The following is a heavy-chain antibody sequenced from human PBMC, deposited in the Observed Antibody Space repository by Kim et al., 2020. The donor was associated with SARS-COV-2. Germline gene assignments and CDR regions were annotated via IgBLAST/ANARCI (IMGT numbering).Heavy chain of an antibody. CDR3: ARDFTAMDLSYYYYGMDV. V-gene: IGHV7-4-1*02. CDR2: INTNTGNP. J-gene: IGHJ6*02. D-gene: IGHD5-18*01. CDR1: GYTFTSYA. Sequence: ASVKVSCKASGYTFTSYAMNWVRQAPGQGLEWMGWINTNTGNPTYAQGFTGRFVFSLDTSVSTAYLQISSLKAEDTAVYYCARDFTAMDLSYYYYGMDVWGQGTTVTVSS.